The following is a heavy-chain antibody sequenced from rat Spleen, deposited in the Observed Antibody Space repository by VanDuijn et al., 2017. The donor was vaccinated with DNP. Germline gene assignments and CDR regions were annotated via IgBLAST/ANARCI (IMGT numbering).Heavy chain of an antibody. Sequence: EVQLEESGGGLVQPGGSMKLSCVASGFTFSDYGMTWVRQPPTKGLEWVASISTSGRDTYYRDSVKGRFTISRDNAKNTQYLQMDSLRSEDTATYYCARAYSTDYSYAMDAWGQGTSVTVSS. J-gene: IGHJ4*01. V-gene: IGHV5S13*01. CDR2: ISTSGRDT. CDR3: ARAYSTDYSYAMDA. CDR1: GFTFSDYG. D-gene: IGHD1-6*01.